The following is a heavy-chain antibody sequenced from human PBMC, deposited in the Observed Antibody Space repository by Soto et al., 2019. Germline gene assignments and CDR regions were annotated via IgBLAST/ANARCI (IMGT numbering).Heavy chain of an antibody. CDR3: AGGSGWESES. CDR2: IEQDGGAK. V-gene: IGHV3-7*05. J-gene: IGHJ4*02. Sequence: EVQLVESGGGLVQPWGSLRLSCVVSEFTFTTYWMSWVRQAPGKGLEWVANIEQDGGAKNYLESVRGRFTISRDNAKKSLYLELNSLRVEDTAVYYCAGGSGWESESWGQGKLVTVSS. CDR1: EFTFTTYW. D-gene: IGHD6-19*01.